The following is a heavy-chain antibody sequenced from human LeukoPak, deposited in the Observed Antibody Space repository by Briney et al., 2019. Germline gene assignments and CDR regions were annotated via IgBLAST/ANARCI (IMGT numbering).Heavy chain of an antibody. Sequence: GGSLRLSCAASGFTFSSYGMHWVRQAPGKGLEWVTVIWYDGSNKYYADSVKGRFTISRDNSKNTLYLQMNSLRAEDTAVYYCAKDHSGRWSGSYVDYWGPGTLVTVSS. CDR2: IWYDGSNK. CDR1: GFTFSSYG. D-gene: IGHD1-26*01. CDR3: AKDHSGRWSGSYVDY. V-gene: IGHV3-33*06. J-gene: IGHJ4*02.